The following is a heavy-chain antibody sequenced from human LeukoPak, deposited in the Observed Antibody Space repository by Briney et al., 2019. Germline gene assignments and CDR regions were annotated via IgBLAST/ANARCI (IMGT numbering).Heavy chain of an antibody. CDR3: ARGRYDYVWGSYRTNYFDY. CDR2: INHSGST. Sequence: PSETLSLTCAVYGGSFSGYYLSWIRQPPGKGLEWIGEINHSGSTNYNPSLKSRVTISVDTSENQFSLKLTSVTAADTAVYYCARGRYDYVWGSYRTNYFDYWGQGTLVTVSS. J-gene: IGHJ4*02. D-gene: IGHD3-16*02. CDR1: GGSFSGYY. V-gene: IGHV4-34*01.